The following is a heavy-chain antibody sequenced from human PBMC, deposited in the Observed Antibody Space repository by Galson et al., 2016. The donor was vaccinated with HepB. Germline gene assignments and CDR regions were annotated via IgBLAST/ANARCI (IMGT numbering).Heavy chain of an antibody. Sequence: SLRLSCAASGFTFSGSALHWVRQASGKGLEWVGRIRNKANGYATAQAASVKGRFTISRDDSKNTAYLQMNRLETEDTAVYYCTSPFRFFALDNYYSGMDVWGQGTTVTVSS. CDR3: TSPFRFFALDNYYSGMDV. D-gene: IGHD3-3*01. CDR2: IRNKANGYAT. V-gene: IGHV3-73*01. CDR1: GFTFSGSA. J-gene: IGHJ6*02.